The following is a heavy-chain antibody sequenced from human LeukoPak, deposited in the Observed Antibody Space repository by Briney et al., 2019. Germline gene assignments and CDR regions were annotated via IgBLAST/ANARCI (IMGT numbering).Heavy chain of an antibody. CDR2: IYYSGST. CDR3: ARADYDFWSGYYRGHFDY. J-gene: IGHJ4*02. Sequence: SETLSLTCTVSGGSISSGDYYWSWIRQPPGKGLEWIGYIYYSGSTNYNPSLKSRVTISVDTSKNQFSLKLSSVTAADTAVYYCARADYDFWSGYYRGHFDYWGQGTLVTVSS. CDR1: GGSISSGDYY. V-gene: IGHV4-61*08. D-gene: IGHD3-3*01.